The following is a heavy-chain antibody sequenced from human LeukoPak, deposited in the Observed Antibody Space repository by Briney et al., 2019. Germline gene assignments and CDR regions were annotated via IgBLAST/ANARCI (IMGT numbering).Heavy chain of an antibody. Sequence: KSSETLSLTCTVSGGSISSSSYYWGWIRQPPGKGLEWIGYIYYSGSTNYNPSLKSRVTISADTSKNQFSLKLSSVTAADTAVYYCARDTRGSYYYYGMDVWGQGTTVTVSS. V-gene: IGHV4-61*01. J-gene: IGHJ6*02. CDR1: GGSISSSSYY. CDR2: IYYSGST. CDR3: ARDTRGSYYYYGMDV. D-gene: IGHD1-1*01.